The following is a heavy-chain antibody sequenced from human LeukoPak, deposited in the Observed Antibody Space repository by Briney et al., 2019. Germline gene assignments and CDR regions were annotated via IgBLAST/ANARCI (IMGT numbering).Heavy chain of an antibody. Sequence: GGALLPSCAASGFTFSSYALSRVRQAPGKGGEGVSAISCSGGRTYYAASVKGRFTISSDNSKNTLYLQVNSLRAEDTAVYYCAKSLSVTTGGTSRPFDYWGQGTLVTVSS. J-gene: IGHJ4*02. V-gene: IGHV3-23*01. CDR2: ISCSGGRT. CDR1: GFTFSSYA. D-gene: IGHD4-17*01. CDR3: AKSLSVTTGGTSRPFDY.